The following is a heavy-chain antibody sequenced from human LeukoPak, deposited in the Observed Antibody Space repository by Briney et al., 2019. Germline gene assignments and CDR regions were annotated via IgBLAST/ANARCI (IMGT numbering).Heavy chain of an antibody. D-gene: IGHD3-10*01. CDR2: IKQDGSNK. V-gene: IGHV3-7*01. CDR1: GFTFSSYW. CDR3: ARDDKGIGGAFDY. Sequence: PGGSLRLSCAASGFTFSSYWMSWVRQAPGKGLEWVANIKQDGSNKYYADSVKGRFTISRDNSKNTLYLQMNSLRAEDTAVYYCARDDKGIGGAFDYWGQGTLVTVSS. J-gene: IGHJ4*02.